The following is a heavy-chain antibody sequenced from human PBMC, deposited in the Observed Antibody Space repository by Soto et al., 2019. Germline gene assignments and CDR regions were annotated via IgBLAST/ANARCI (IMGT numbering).Heavy chain of an antibody. D-gene: IGHD6-13*01. CDR2: IYYSGST. V-gene: IGHV4-31*03. CDR3: ARGPFQQQLVVYYFDY. Sequence: SETLSLTCTVSGGSISSGGYYWSWIRQHPGKGLEWIGYIYYSGSTYYNPSLKSRVTISVDTSKNQFSLKLSSVTAADTAVYYCARGPFQQQLVVYYFDYWGQGTLVTVSS. CDR1: GGSISSGGYY. J-gene: IGHJ4*02.